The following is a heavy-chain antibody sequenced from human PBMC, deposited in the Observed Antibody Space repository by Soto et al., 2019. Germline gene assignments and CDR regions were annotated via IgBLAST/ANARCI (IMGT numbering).Heavy chain of an antibody. Sequence: GASVKVSCKASGGTFSSYAISWVRQAPGQGLEWMGGIIPIFGTANYAQKFQGRVTITADKSTSTAYMELSSLRSEDTAVYYCARAKDTAMVTRRPYYYYGMDVWGQGPPVTVSS. D-gene: IGHD5-18*01. V-gene: IGHV1-69*06. CDR2: IIPIFGTA. CDR3: ARAKDTAMVTRRPYYYYGMDV. J-gene: IGHJ6*02. CDR1: GGTFSSYA.